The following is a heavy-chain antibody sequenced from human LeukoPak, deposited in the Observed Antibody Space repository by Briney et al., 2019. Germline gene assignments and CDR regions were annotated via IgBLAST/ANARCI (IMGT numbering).Heavy chain of an antibody. V-gene: IGHV4-61*02. D-gene: IGHD3/OR15-3a*01. CDR1: GGSISSGTYY. CDR3: AGEMEKRTAYQH. J-gene: IGHJ4*02. Sequence: SQTLSLTCSVSGGSISSGTYYWNWIRQPAGKGLEWIGRVYNSGRTNYNPTLKSRVTISVDTSKNQFSLKLSSVTAADTALYYCAGEMEKRTAYQHWGQGTLLTVS. CDR2: VYNSGRT.